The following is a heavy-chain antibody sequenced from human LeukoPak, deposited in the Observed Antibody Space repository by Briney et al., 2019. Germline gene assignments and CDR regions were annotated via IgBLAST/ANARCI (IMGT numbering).Heavy chain of an antibody. J-gene: IGHJ4*02. Sequence: GRSLRLSCAASGYAFSSYAMHWVRQAPGKGLERAAVISYDGSNKYYADSVKGRFTISRDNSKNTLYLQVNSLRAEDTAVYYCARDPDYYYDSSGYSPNYFDYWGQGTLVTVSS. CDR3: ARDPDYYYDSSGYSPNYFDY. D-gene: IGHD3-22*01. V-gene: IGHV3-30-3*01. CDR2: ISYDGSNK. CDR1: GYAFSSYA.